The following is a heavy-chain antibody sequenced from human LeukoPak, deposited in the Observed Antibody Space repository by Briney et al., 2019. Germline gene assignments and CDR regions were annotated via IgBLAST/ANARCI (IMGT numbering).Heavy chain of an antibody. D-gene: IGHD1-26*01. CDR1: GFTFSSYW. CDR3: AKDGKVGAFRHFDY. V-gene: IGHV3-7*03. J-gene: IGHJ4*02. Sequence: PGGSLRLSCAASGFTFSSYWMSWVRQAPGKGLEWVANIKEDGSEQYYVDSVKGRFTISRNNANKLVYLQMNSLRAEDTAVYYCAKDGKVGAFRHFDYWGQGTLVTVSS. CDR2: IKEDGSEQ.